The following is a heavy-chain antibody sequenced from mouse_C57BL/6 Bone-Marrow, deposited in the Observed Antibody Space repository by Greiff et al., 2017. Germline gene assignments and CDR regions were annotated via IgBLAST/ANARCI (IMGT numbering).Heavy chain of an antibody. CDR1: GYTFTDYY. V-gene: IGHV1-26*01. Sequence: EVQLQQSGPELVKPGASVKISCKASGYTFTDYYMNWVKQSHGKSLEWIGDINPNNGGTSYNQKFKGKATLTVDKSSSTAYMELRSLTSEDSAVYYCARDSGLTWFAYWGQGTLVTVSA. D-gene: IGHD3-2*02. CDR2: INPNNGGT. CDR3: ARDSGLTWFAY. J-gene: IGHJ3*01.